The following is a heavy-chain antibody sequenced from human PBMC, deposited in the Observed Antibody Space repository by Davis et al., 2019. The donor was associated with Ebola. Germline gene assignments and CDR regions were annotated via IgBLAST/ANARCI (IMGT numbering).Heavy chain of an antibody. Sequence: ASVKVSCKASGYTFTGYYMHWVRQAPGQGLEWMGWINPTSGGTNYAQEFQGRVTMTRDTSISTAYMELSRLRSDDTAVYYCARTFLTGDDYWGQGTLVTVSS. CDR3: ARTFLTGDDY. CDR2: INPTSGGT. J-gene: IGHJ4*02. D-gene: IGHD7-27*01. CDR1: GYTFTGYY. V-gene: IGHV1-2*02.